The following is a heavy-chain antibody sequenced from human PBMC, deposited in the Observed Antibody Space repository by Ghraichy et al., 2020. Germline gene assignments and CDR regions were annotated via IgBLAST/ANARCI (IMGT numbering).Heavy chain of an antibody. Sequence: GESLNISCEASGYTFTKSWITWVRQMPGKGLESVGRIDPSDSYTTYSPSFQGHVTISTDQSVNTVFLQWNSLRSSDSGIYYCAREQLNDGFDVWGQGTTVTVSS. D-gene: IGHD1-26*01. J-gene: IGHJ6*02. CDR1: GYTFTKSW. CDR2: IDPSDSYT. V-gene: IGHV5-10-1*01. CDR3: AREQLNDGFDV.